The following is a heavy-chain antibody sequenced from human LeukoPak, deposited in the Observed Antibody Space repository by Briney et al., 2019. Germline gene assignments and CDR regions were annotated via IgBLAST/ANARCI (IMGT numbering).Heavy chain of an antibody. CDR2: INPNTAGT. CDR3: ARGHLGYCTNGVCEHWFDL. V-gene: IGHV1-2*02. CDR1: GYTFTGYY. J-gene: IGHJ5*02. Sequence: ASVKVSCKASGYTFTGYYIYWLRRAPGQGLEWIGWINPNTAGTKYAQKFQGRVTMTMDMSINTAYMELSRLRSDDTAVYYCARGHLGYCTNGVCEHWFDLWGQGTLVTVSS. D-gene: IGHD2-8*01.